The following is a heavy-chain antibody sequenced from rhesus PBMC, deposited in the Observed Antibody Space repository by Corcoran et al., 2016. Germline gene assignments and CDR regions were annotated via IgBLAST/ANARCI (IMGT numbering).Heavy chain of an antibody. CDR1: GGSISGGYD. D-gene: IGHD1-20*01. CDR2: IYGSSGSP. V-gene: IGHV4-76*01. Sequence: QVQLQESGPGLVKPSETLSLTCAVSGGSISGGYDWSWIRQPPGKGLEWIGYIYGSSGSPNNNPSLTNRVTISQATSKNQFSLKLSSVTAADTAVYYCARRGTAVSGRFDVWGPGVLVTVSS. J-gene: IGHJ5-1*01. CDR3: ARRGTAVSGRFDV.